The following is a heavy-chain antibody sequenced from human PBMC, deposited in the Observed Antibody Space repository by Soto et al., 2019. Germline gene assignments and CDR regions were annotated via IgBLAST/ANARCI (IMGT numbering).Heavy chain of an antibody. Sequence: VQLVQSGGGLVQPGGSLTLSCAASGFTFSSYNMNWVRQAPGKGLEWISFIGSSADKYYVDSVKGRFTISRDNAKNSLFLHMNSLRDEDTAVYYCAKDRGGAGWPLFDYWGQGTLVTVSS. J-gene: IGHJ4*02. CDR2: IGSSADK. CDR1: GFTFSSYN. D-gene: IGHD6-19*01. V-gene: IGHV3-48*02. CDR3: AKDRGGAGWPLFDY.